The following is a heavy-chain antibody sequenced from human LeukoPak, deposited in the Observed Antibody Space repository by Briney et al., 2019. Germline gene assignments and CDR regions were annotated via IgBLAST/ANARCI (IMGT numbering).Heavy chain of an antibody. V-gene: IGHV1-69*13. J-gene: IGHJ4*02. CDR1: GGTFSSYA. Sequence: GASVKVSCKASGGTFSSYAISWVRQAPGQGLEWMGGIIPIFGTANYAQKFQGRVTITADESTSTAYMELSSLRSEDTAVYYCARPGQTVNDYRKESFDYWGQGTLVTVSS. CDR2: IIPIFGTA. CDR3: ARPGQTVNDYRKESFDY. D-gene: IGHD1-1*01.